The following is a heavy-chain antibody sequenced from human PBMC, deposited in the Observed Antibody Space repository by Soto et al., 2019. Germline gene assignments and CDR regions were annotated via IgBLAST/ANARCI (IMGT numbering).Heavy chain of an antibody. CDR2: IYYSGTT. Sequence: ASETLSLTCTVSGISISSYYWSWIRQPPGKGLEWIGYIYYSGTTSYNPSLKSRVTISVDTSRNQFSLKLSSVTAADMAVYYCARDSGGYDFFDYWGQGTLVTVSS. J-gene: IGHJ4*02. CDR3: ARDSGGYDFFDY. V-gene: IGHV4-59*01. CDR1: GISISSYY. D-gene: IGHD5-12*01.